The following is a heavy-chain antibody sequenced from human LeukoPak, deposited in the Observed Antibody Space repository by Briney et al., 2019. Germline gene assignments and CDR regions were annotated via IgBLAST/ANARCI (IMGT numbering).Heavy chain of an antibody. D-gene: IGHD3-10*01. CDR1: GYSFTKHR. V-gene: IGHV5-10-1*01. CDR3: ARPFDSGSYGFDM. J-gene: IGHJ3*02. Sequence: GESLKISCEGSGYSFTKHRISWVRQMPGKSLEWMGRINPSDSYTDYSPSCQGHVTISADKSISIAYLQWSSLKASDTAMYYCARPFDSGSYGFDMWGQGTMVTVSS. CDR2: INPSDSYT.